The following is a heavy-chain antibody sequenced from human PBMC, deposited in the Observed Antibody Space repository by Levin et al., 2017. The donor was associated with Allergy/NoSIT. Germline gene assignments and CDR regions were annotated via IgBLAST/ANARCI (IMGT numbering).Heavy chain of an antibody. CDR3: ARGFGELLYAAFDI. D-gene: IGHD3-10*01. J-gene: IGHJ3*02. CDR1: GFTFSSYA. CDR2: ISGGGGTT. Sequence: PGGSLRLSCAASGFTFSSYAMSWVRRAPGKGLEWVSVISGGGGTTYYADSVKGRFTISRDNSKNTLYLQMNSLRAEDTAVYYCARGFGELLYAAFDIWGQGTMVTVSS. V-gene: IGHV3-23*01.